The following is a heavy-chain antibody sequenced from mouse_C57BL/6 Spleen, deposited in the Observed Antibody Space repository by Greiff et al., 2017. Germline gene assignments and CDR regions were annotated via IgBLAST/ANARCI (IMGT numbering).Heavy chain of an antibody. CDR1: GFSLSTSGMG. CDR3: ARGEGNYYGNYAWFAY. CDR2: IYWDDDK. Sequence: QVTLKVSGPGILQSSQTLSLTCSFSGFSLSTSGMGVSWIRQPSGKGLEWLAHIYWDDDKRYNPSLKSRLTISKDTSRNQVFLEITRVDTANTATYYCARGEGNYYGNYAWFAYWGQGTLVTVSA. J-gene: IGHJ3*01. D-gene: IGHD2-1*01. V-gene: IGHV8-12*01.